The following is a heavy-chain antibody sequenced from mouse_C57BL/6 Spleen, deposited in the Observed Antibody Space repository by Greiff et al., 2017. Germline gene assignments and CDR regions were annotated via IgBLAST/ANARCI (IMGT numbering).Heavy chain of an antibody. CDR3: ARSAVVAHYAMDY. Sequence: VQLQQSGGGLVKPGGSLKLSCAASGFTFSDYGMHWVRQAPEKGLEWVAYISSGSSTIYYADTVKGRFTISRDNAKNTLFLQMTSLRSEDTAMYYCARSAVVAHYAMDYWGQGTSVTVSS. V-gene: IGHV5-17*01. J-gene: IGHJ4*01. D-gene: IGHD1-1*01. CDR2: ISSGSSTI. CDR1: GFTFSDYG.